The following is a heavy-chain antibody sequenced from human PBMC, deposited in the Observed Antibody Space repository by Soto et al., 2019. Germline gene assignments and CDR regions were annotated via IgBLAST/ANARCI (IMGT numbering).Heavy chain of an antibody. CDR1: NGSFSVYY. CDR3: ARAKRRDGYNHKTTFDY. CDR2: INHSGST. Sequence: QVQLQQWGAGLLKPSETLSLTCAVYNGSFSVYYWTWIRQPPGKGLEWIGEINHSGSTNYNPSLKSRVSISVDTSKNQFSLKLSSVTAADTAVYYCARAKRRDGYNHKTTFDYWGQGTLVTVSS. J-gene: IGHJ4*02. V-gene: IGHV4-34*02. D-gene: IGHD5-12*01.